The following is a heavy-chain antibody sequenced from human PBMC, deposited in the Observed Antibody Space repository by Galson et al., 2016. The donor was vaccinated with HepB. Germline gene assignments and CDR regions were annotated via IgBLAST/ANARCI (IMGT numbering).Heavy chain of an antibody. CDR1: GFSLSALS. CDR3: ATKWRPVIESLRDFGGHPGMDA. D-gene: IGHD3-16*01. V-gene: IGHV1-24*01. CDR2: FDPKDGKT. Sequence: SVKVSCKVSGFSLSALSIYWVRQGPAKGLEWMVGFDPKDGKTVFAQKFQGRVTMTEDTATDTASMELSSLTSEDTGVYYCATKWRPVIESLRDFGGHPGMDAWGGGTTVTVSS. J-gene: IGHJ6*04.